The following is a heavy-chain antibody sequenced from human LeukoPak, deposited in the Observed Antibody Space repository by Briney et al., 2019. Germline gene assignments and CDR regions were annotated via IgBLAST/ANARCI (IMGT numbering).Heavy chain of an antibody. V-gene: IGHV3-7*05. CDR1: GFTFSSYY. Sequence: GGSLRLSCEASGFTFSSYYMIWVRQAPGKGLEWVANIKQDGSEKYYVDSVKGRFTISRDNAKNSLYLQMNSLRAEDTAVYYCARRLWFKDYYFDVWGRGTLVTVSS. J-gene: IGHJ2*01. CDR3: ARRLWFKDYYFDV. D-gene: IGHD2-21*01. CDR2: IKQDGSEK.